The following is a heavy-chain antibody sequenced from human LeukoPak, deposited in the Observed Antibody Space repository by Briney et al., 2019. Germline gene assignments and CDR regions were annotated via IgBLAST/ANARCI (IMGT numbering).Heavy chain of an antibody. Sequence: SQTLSLTCTVSGDSIRSYYWSWIRQPPGKGLEWIGLFYYSGSSVRTYFNPSLKSRVIITVDTSKNQFSLESRSMTVEDTGVYYCARDSGRSPGRLDYWGQGTLVTVSS. V-gene: IGHV4-59*01. J-gene: IGHJ4*02. CDR3: ARDSGRSPGRLDY. D-gene: IGHD1-26*01. CDR2: FYYSGSSVRT. CDR1: GDSIRSYY.